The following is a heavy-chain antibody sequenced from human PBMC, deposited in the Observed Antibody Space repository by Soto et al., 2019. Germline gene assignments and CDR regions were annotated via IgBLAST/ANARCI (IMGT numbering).Heavy chain of an antibody. Sequence: SETLSLTCTVSGGSISSSSYYWGWIRQPPGKGLEWIGCIYYSGSTNYNPSLKSRVTISVDTSKNQFSLRAEDTAVYYCARDARPGNFLYILAYWGQGTLVTVSS. CDR1: GGSISSSSYY. CDR3: ARDARPGNFLYILAY. CDR2: IYYSGST. J-gene: IGHJ4*02. D-gene: IGHD3-16*02. V-gene: IGHV4-39*02.